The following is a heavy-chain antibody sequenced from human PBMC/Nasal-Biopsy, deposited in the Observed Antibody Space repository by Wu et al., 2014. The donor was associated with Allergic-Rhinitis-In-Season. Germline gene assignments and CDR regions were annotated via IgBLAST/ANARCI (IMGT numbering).Heavy chain of an antibody. D-gene: IGHD3-3*01. Sequence: LRLSCAASGFTFSNNWMSWVRQAPGKGLEWVAVIVGNGGGISYRDSVKGRFTISRDNAKNSLYLQMNSLRAEDTAVYYCAKGDFWNGLSEYFNHWGQGTLVSVSS. J-gene: IGHJ1*01. CDR3: AKGDFWNGLSEYFNH. CDR1: GFTFSNNW. CDR2: IVGNGGGI. V-gene: IGHV3-23*01.